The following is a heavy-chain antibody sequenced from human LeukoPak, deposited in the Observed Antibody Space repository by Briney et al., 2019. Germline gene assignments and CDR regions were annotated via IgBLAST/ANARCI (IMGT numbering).Heavy chain of an antibody. V-gene: IGHV3-23*01. Sequence: GGSLRLSCAASGFTFSLFAMHWVRQAPGKGLEWVSTISGSGGATYHADADSVKGRFTISRDNSKNALYLQINNLRAEDTAVYYCAKDGYNYDSSGHFDYWGQGTLVTVSS. CDR3: AKDGYNYDSSGHFDY. D-gene: IGHD3-22*01. CDR1: GFTFSLFA. CDR2: ISGSGGAT. J-gene: IGHJ4*02.